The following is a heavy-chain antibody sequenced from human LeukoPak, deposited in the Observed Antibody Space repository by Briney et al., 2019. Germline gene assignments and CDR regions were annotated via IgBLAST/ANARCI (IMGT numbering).Heavy chain of an antibody. D-gene: IGHD5-24*01. CDR2: IDGSSATI. J-gene: IGHJ4*02. CDR3: ATYGRDGYKGFY. Sequence: GGSLRLSCAASGFTFSSYAMHWVRQAPGKGLEWISYIDGSSATIYYADSVKGRFTTSRDNTKNSVYLHMNSLRAEDTAMYYCATYGRDGYKGFYWGQGTLVTVSS. CDR1: GFTFSSYA. V-gene: IGHV3-48*04.